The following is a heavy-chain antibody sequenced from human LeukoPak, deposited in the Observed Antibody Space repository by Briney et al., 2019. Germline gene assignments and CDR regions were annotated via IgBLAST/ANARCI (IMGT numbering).Heavy chain of an antibody. CDR1: GGSVSSGSYY. D-gene: IGHD3-22*01. CDR2: IYYSGST. J-gene: IGHJ3*02. V-gene: IGHV4-61*01. Sequence: PSETLSLTCTVSGGSVSSGSYYWSCIRQPPGKGLEWIGYIYYSGSTNYNPSLKSRVTISVDTSKNQFSLKLSSVTAADTAVYYCARARLTYYYDSSGRYDAFDIWGQGTMVTVSS. CDR3: ARARLTYYYDSSGRYDAFDI.